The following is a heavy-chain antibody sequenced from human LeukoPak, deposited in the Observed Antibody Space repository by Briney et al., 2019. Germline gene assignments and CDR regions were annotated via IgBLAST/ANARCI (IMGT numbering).Heavy chain of an antibody. V-gene: IGHV4-4*02. CDR3: ATSPKWLHHFDY. Sequence: PSGTLSLTCAVSGGSISSSYWWSWVRQPPGKGLEWIGEIFHGGSTNYNPSLKSRVTVSLDKSKNQFFLQLTSLTAADTAVYYCATSPKWLHHFDYWGQGTLVTVSS. CDR1: GGSISSSYW. D-gene: IGHD5-24*01. J-gene: IGHJ4*02. CDR2: IFHGGST.